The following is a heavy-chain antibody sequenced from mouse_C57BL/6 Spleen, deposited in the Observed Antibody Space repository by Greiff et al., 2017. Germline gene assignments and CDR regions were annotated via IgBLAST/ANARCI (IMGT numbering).Heavy chain of an antibody. Sequence: QVQLKQSGPELVKPGASVKISCTASGYAFSSSWMNWVKQRPGKGLEWIGRIYPGDGDTNYNGKFKGKATLTADKSSSTAYMQLSSLTSEDSAVYFCATYYYGSSYDWYFDVWGTGTTVTVSS. V-gene: IGHV1-82*01. CDR2: IYPGDGDT. D-gene: IGHD1-1*01. CDR1: GYAFSSSW. CDR3: ATYYYGSSYDWYFDV. J-gene: IGHJ1*03.